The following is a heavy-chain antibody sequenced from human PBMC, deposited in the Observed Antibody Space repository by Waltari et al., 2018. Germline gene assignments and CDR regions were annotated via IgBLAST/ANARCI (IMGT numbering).Heavy chain of an antibody. Sequence: QVQLVQSGAEVKKPGSSVKVSCKASGGTFSSYAISWVRQAPGQRLEWMGRISPIFVKANYAQKVQGRVTITADKSTSTAYMELSSLRSEDTAVYYCALRTPVVVIATHAFDIWGQGTMVTVSS. J-gene: IGHJ3*02. CDR1: GGTFSSYA. D-gene: IGHD2-21*01. CDR2: ISPIFVKA. V-gene: IGHV1-69*02. CDR3: ALRTPVVVIATHAFDI.